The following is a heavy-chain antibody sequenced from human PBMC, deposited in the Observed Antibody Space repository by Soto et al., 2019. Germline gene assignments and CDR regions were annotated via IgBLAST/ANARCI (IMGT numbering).Heavy chain of an antibody. CDR1: GFTFSSYA. CDR2: ISYDGSNK. V-gene: IGHV3-30-3*01. Sequence: PGGSLRLSCAASGFTFSSYAMHWVRQAPGKGLEWVAVISYDGSNKYYADSVKGRFTISRDNSKNTLYLQMNSLRAEDTAVYYCARDRGWSPFDYWGQGTLVTVSS. CDR3: ARDRGWSPFDY. J-gene: IGHJ4*02. D-gene: IGHD6-19*01.